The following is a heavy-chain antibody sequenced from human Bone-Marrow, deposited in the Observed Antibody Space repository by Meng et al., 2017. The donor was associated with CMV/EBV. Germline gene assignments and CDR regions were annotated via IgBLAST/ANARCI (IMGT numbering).Heavy chain of an antibody. J-gene: IGHJ5*02. Sequence: SETLSLTCAVYGGSFSGYHWSWIRQPPGKGLEWIGEINHSGSTNYNPSLRSRVTISVDTSKNQFSLKLSSVTAADTAVYYCARRRGAAAAQGSNWFDPWGQGTLVTVSS. CDR2: INHSGST. D-gene: IGHD6-13*01. V-gene: IGHV4-34*01. CDR1: GGSFSGYH. CDR3: ARRRGAAAAQGSNWFDP.